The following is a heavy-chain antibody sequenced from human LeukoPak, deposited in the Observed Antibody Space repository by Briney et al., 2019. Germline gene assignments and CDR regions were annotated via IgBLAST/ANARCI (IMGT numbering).Heavy chain of an antibody. CDR3: ARERYSSEADYGMDV. J-gene: IGHJ6*02. V-gene: IGHV3-66*01. CDR2: IYSGGDT. CDR1: GFSVSRSF. Sequence: PGGSLRLSCAASGFSVSRSFLSWVRLAPGKGLEWVSIIYSGGDTYYADSLKGRFTISRDNSKNTLYLQMNSLRAEDTAVYYCARERYSSEADYGMDVWGQGTTVTVSS. D-gene: IGHD6-19*01.